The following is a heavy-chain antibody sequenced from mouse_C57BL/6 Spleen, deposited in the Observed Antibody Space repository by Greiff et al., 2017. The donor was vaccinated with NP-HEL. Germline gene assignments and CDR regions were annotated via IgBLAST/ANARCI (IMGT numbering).Heavy chain of an antibody. CDR3: TRGAHYYGSSPYWYFDV. V-gene: IGHV5-9-1*02. Sequence: EVQLQESGEGLVKPGGSLKLSCAASGFTFSSYAMSWVRQTPEKRLEWVAYISSGGDYIYYADTVKGRFTISRDNARHTLYLQMSSLKSEDTAMYYCTRGAHYYGSSPYWYFDVWGTGTTVTVSS. J-gene: IGHJ1*03. CDR2: ISSGGDYI. CDR1: GFTFSSYA. D-gene: IGHD1-1*01.